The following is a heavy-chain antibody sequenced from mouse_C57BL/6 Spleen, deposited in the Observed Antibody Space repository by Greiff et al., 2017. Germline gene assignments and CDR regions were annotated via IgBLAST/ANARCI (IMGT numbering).Heavy chain of an antibody. CDR2: ISSGGDYI. D-gene: IGHD1-1*01. CDR1: GFTFSSYA. J-gene: IGHJ2*01. Sequence: EVKLVESGEGLVKPGGSLKISCAASGFTFSSYAMSWVRQTPEKRLEWVAYISSGGDYIYYADTVKGRFTISRDNARNTLYLQMSSLKSEDTAMYYCTRAYYYGSRSYFDDWGQGTTLTVSS. CDR3: TRAYYYGSRSYFDD. V-gene: IGHV5-9-1*02.